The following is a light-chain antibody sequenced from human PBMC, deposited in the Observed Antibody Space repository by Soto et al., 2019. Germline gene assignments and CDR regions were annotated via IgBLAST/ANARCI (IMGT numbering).Light chain of an antibody. CDR2: DAS. CDR3: QQRSNSWT. J-gene: IGKJ1*01. CDR1: QSVSSY. V-gene: IGKV3-11*01. Sequence: IVLTQSPATLSLSPWERATLSCRASQSVSSYLAWYQQRPGQAPMLLIYDASNRATGIPARFSGSGSGTDFTLTISSLEPEDFAVYYCQQRSNSWTFGQGTKV.